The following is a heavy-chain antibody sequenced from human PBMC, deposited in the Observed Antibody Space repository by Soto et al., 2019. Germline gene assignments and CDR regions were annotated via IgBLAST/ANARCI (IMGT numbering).Heavy chain of an antibody. CDR3: ASGNSGYDSGIFDY. CDR2: IIPIFGTA. D-gene: IGHD5-12*01. J-gene: IGHJ4*02. Sequence: SVKVSCKASGGTFSSHSISWVRQAPGQGLEWMGGIIPIFGTANYAQKFQGRVTITADKSTSTAYMELSSLRSEDTAVYYCASGNSGYDSGIFDYWGQGTLVTVSS. V-gene: IGHV1-69*06. CDR1: GGTFSSHS.